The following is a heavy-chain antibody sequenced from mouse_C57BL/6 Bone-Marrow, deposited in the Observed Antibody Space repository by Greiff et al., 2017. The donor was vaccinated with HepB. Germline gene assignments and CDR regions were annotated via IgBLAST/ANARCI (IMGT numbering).Heavy chain of an antibody. J-gene: IGHJ2*01. CDR3: ARRGTYYYGSSYRFDY. Sequence: QVQLQQPGTELVKPGASVKLSCKASGYTFTSYWMHWVKQRPGQGLEWIGNINPSNGGTNYNEKFKSKATLTVDKSSSTAYMQLSSLTSEEPAVYYCARRGTYYYGSSYRFDYWGQGTTLTVSS. CDR1: GYTFTSYW. D-gene: IGHD1-1*01. V-gene: IGHV1-53*01. CDR2: INPSNGGT.